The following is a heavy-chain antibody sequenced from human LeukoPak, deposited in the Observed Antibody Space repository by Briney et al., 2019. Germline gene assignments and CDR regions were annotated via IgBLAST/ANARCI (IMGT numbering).Heavy chain of an antibody. D-gene: IGHD3-22*01. CDR3: ARDDYYDSSGYYDY. CDR2: IYHSGST. J-gene: IGHJ4*02. V-gene: IGHV4-38-2*02. Sequence: PSETLSLTCSVSGASITGYYWSWIRQPPGKGLEWIGSIYHSGSTYYNPSLKSRVTISVDTSKNQFSLKLSSVTAADTAVYYCARDDYYDSSGYYDYWGQGTLVTVSS. CDR1: GASITGYY.